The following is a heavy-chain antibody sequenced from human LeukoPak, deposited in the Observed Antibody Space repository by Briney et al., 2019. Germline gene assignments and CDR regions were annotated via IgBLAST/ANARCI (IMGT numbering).Heavy chain of an antibody. J-gene: IGHJ4*02. D-gene: IGHD2-21*02. V-gene: IGHV4-39*02. CDR3: AREGDWILFDY. CDR2: IYYSGST. Sequence: SETLSLTCTVSGGSISSSSYYWGWIRQPPGKGLEWIGSIYYSGSTYYNPSLKSRVTISVDTSKNQFSLKLSSVTAADTAVYYCAREGDWILFDYWGQGTLVTVSS. CDR1: GGSISSSSYY.